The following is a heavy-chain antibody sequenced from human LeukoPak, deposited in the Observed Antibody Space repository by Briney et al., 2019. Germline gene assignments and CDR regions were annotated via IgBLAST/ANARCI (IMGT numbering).Heavy chain of an antibody. CDR3: ARSSGSYDGYYGVEV. CDR2: MSWTSGSI. Sequence: PGRSLRLSCGVSEFTFDDYVIHWVCQGPGKGPEWVAAMSWTSGSIAYADSVKGRFNIFRDNAQSSLYLQMNSLRAEDTAFYYCARSSGSYDGYYGVEVWGQGTTVIVSS. V-gene: IGHV3-9*01. CDR1: EFTFDDYV. J-gene: IGHJ6*02. D-gene: IGHD6-19*01.